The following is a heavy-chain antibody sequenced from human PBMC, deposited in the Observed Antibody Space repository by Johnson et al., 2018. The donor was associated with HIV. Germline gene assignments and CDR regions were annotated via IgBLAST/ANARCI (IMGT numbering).Heavy chain of an antibody. Sequence: QMLLVESGGGVVQPGGSLRLSCAASGFTFSSYDMHWVRQATGKGLEWVAVISYDGSNKYYADSVKGRYTISRDNSNNTLYVQMNSLRAEDTAVYYCATPQGWSTLDAFDIWGQGTMVTVSS. V-gene: IGHV3-30*19. CDR1: GFTFSSYD. CDR2: ISYDGSNK. J-gene: IGHJ3*02. CDR3: ATPQGWSTLDAFDI. D-gene: IGHD2-15*01.